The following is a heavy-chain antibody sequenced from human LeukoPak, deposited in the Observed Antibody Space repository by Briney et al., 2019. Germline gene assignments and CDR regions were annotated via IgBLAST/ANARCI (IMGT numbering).Heavy chain of an antibody. J-gene: IGHJ4*02. Sequence: GSLRLSCAASGFTFSNYDMHWVRQAPGKGLEWVAVIWYDGSNKYYADSVKGRFTISRDNSKNTLYLQMNSLRAEDTAVYYCARTGDPYYDSSGYYVYWGQGTLVTVSS. CDR1: GFTFSNYD. D-gene: IGHD3-22*01. V-gene: IGHV3-33*08. CDR3: ARTGDPYYDSSGYYVY. CDR2: IWYDGSNK.